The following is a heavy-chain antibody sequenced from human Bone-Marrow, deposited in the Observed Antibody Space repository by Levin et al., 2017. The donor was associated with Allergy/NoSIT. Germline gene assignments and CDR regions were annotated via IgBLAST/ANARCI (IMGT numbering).Heavy chain of an antibody. J-gene: IGHJ3*02. D-gene: IGHD2-15*01. V-gene: IGHV3-48*02. CDR1: GFTFSSYR. CDR2: ITSGSSTI. CDR3: VRGGFDI. Sequence: PGGSLRLSCAASGFTFSSYRMNWVRQAPGKGLEWVSHITSGSSTIYYVDSVKGRFTISRDNAKNSLYLQMSGLRDEDTAVYYCVRGGFDIWGQGTMVTVSS.